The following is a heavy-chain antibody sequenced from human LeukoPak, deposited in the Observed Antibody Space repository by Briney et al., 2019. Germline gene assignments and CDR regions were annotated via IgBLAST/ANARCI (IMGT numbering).Heavy chain of an antibody. CDR2: IYPGDSDT. Sequence: GASLKISCKGSGSRFTSYWIGWVRQMPGKGLEWMGIIYPGDSDTRYSPSFQGQVTISADKSISTAYLQWSSLKASDTAMYYCATNIQLWSPIAYWGQGTLVTVSS. CDR1: GSRFTSYW. V-gene: IGHV5-51*01. J-gene: IGHJ4*02. D-gene: IGHD5-18*01. CDR3: ATNIQLWSPIAY.